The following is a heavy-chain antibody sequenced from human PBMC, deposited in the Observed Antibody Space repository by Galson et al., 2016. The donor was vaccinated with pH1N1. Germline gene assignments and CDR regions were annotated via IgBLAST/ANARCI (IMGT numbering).Heavy chain of an antibody. D-gene: IGHD4-17*01. CDR2: VNPGGSTT. Sequence: QSGAEVKKPGESLKISCKASGYRSTNYWIAWVRQVPGKGLEWVGVVNPGGSTTRYSPPFPAQVPIPSDKSINTASLQWVSLKASDTATYYCARQYDFGDYRGNAFDIWGLGTMVIVSS. CDR1: GYRSTNYW. V-gene: IGHV5-51*03. CDR3: ARQYDFGDYRGNAFDI. J-gene: IGHJ3*02.